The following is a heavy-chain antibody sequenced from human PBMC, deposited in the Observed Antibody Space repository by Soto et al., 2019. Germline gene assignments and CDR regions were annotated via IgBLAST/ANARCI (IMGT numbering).Heavy chain of an antibody. CDR3: ARAYCNNGVCGYCDY. J-gene: IGHJ4*02. V-gene: IGHV3-30*03. CDR1: GFTFSTYG. D-gene: IGHD2-8*01. CDR2: ISYDGSNK. Sequence: QPGGYLRLSCAASGFTFSTYGMHGVRHAAGKGLVRVAGISYDGSNKSYADPVKGRFTISRDNSKNTLYLQMNSLRAEDTAVYYGARAYCNNGVCGYCDYCGQGT.